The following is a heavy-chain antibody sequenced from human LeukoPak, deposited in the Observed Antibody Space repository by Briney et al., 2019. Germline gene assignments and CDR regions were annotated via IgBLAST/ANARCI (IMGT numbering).Heavy chain of an antibody. CDR2: IYSSGST. Sequence: SETLSLTCTVSGGSISSYYWSWIRQPAGKGLQWIGRIYSSGSTNYSPSLKSRVTMSVDTTKNQFSLRLTSVTAADTAVYYCARDLGFWSGPDYWGQGTLVTVSS. D-gene: IGHD3-3*01. V-gene: IGHV4-4*07. CDR3: ARDLGFWSGPDY. CDR1: GGSISSYY. J-gene: IGHJ4*02.